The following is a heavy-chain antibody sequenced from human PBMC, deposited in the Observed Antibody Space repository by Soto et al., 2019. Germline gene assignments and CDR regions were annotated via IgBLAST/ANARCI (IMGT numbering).Heavy chain of an antibody. CDR2: IYYSGST. CDR3: ARDSSGYHNWFDP. CDR1: GGSISSYY. V-gene: IGHV4-59*01. Sequence: PSETLSLTCTVSGGSISSYYWSWIRQPPGKGLEWIGYIYYSGSTNYNPSLKSRVTISVDTSKNQFSLKLSSVTAADTAVYYCARDSSGYHNWFDPWGQGTLVTVSS. D-gene: IGHD3-22*01. J-gene: IGHJ5*02.